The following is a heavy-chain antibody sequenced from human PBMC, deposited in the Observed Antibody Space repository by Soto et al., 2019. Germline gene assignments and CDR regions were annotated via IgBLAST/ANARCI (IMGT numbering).Heavy chain of an antibody. CDR1: GFSLRTTAVG. CDR3: ANRPDYRHVYGLLF. CDR2: IFWDDDK. V-gene: IGHV2-5*02. J-gene: IGHJ4*02. Sequence: QITLKESGPTLVKPTQTLTLTCTFSGFSLRTTAVGVGWIRQPPGKALEWLALIFWDDDKIYNPSLESRLTITKDTTKNQVVLTMTNMDPVDTATYYCANRPDYRHVYGLLFWGQGILVTVSS. D-gene: IGHD4-4*01.